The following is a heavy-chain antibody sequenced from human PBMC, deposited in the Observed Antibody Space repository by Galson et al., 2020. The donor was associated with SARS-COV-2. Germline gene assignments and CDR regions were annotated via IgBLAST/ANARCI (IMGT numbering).Heavy chain of an antibody. CDR1: SDSISSGGYY. Sequence: SETLSLTCTVSSDSISSGGYYWSWIRQHPEKGLEWVGYIFYSGSTNYNPSLQSRVTVSVDTSKNQFSLKLSSVTAADTAVYYCARDGGYGSGTYYLPYWGQGTLVTVSS. D-gene: IGHD3-10*01. J-gene: IGHJ4*02. CDR3: ARDGGYGSGTYYLPY. V-gene: IGHV4-31*03. CDR2: IFYSGST.